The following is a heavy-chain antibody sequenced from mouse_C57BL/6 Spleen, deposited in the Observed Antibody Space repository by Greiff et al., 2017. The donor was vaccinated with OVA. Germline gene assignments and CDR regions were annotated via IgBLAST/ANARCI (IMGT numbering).Heavy chain of an antibody. Sequence: VQLQQSGPELVKPGASVKIPCKASGYTFTDYNMDWVKQSHGKSLEWIGDINPNNGGTIYNQKFKGKATLTVDKSSSTAYMEHRSLTSEDTAVYYCARWGLRAWFAYWGQGTLVTVSA. D-gene: IGHD3-1*01. CDR1: GYTFTDYN. CDR3: ARWGLRAWFAY. V-gene: IGHV1-18*01. CDR2: INPNNGGT. J-gene: IGHJ3*01.